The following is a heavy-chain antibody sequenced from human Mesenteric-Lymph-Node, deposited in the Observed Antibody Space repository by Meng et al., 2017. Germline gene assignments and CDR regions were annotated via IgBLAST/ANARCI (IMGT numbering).Heavy chain of an antibody. CDR3: TRDLSTTMITFGGGAFDI. Sequence: GESLKISCTASGFTFGDYAMSWFRQAPGKGLEWVGFIRSKAYGGTTEYAESVKGRFTISRDDSKSIAYLQMNSLKTEDTAVYYCTRDLSTTMITFGGGAFDIWGQGTMVTVSS. J-gene: IGHJ3*02. V-gene: IGHV3-49*03. CDR2: IRSKAYGGTT. D-gene: IGHD3-16*01. CDR1: GFTFGDYA.